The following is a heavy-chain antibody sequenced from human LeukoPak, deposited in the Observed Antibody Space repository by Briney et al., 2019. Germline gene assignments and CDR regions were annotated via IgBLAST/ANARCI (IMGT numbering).Heavy chain of an antibody. Sequence: ASVKVSCKASGYTFTNYDINWVRQATGQGLEWMGWMNPNSGYKGYAQKFQGRATMTRNTSISTAYMELSSLRSEDTATYYCAREFNNSGSGFDPWGQGTLVTVSS. V-gene: IGHV1-8*01. CDR3: AREFNNSGSGFDP. CDR1: GYTFTNYD. J-gene: IGHJ5*02. CDR2: MNPNSGYK. D-gene: IGHD1-1*01.